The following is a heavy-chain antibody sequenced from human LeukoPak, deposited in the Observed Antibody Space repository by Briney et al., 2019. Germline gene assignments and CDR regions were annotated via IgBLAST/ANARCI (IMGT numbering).Heavy chain of an antibody. J-gene: IGHJ5*02. CDR2: IYPGDSRI. CDR3: ACRDLTSTWSFP. Sequence: GESLKISCEGFGYSFTSYWIGWVRQMPGKGMEWMGVIYPGDSRIRYNPSFQGQVTISVDKSISTAYLQWVSLKASDTAMYYCACRDLTSTWSFPWGQGTLVTVSS. CDR1: GYSFTSYW. V-gene: IGHV5-51*01. D-gene: IGHD6-13*01.